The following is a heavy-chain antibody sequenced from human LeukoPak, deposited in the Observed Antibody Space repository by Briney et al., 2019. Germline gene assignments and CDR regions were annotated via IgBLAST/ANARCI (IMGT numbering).Heavy chain of an antibody. Sequence: GGSLRLSCAASGFTFSNAWMSWVRQAPGKGLEWVSRINTDGSSTSYADSVKGRFTISRDNAKNTLYLQMNSLRAEDTAVYYCAKGPGYNNWLDPWGQGTLVTVSS. CDR2: INTDGSST. CDR1: GFTFSNAW. CDR3: AKGPGYNNWLDP. D-gene: IGHD5-24*01. J-gene: IGHJ5*02. V-gene: IGHV3-74*01.